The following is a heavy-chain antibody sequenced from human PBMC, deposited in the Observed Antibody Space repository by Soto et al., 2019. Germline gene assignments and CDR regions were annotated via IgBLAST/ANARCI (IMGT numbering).Heavy chain of an antibody. CDR2: IYYTGRT. D-gene: IGHD5-18*01. CDR3: ARDPGYSSSPANWFDP. Sequence: PSETLSLTCTVSGGSMRGYFWTWIRQPPGKGLEWIGYIYYTGRTNYNPSLKSRLTISVDTSNNKFSLRLDSVTAADTAVYYCARDPGYSSSPANWFDPWGQGTVVTVPQ. CDR1: GGSMRGYF. V-gene: IGHV4-59*01. J-gene: IGHJ5*02.